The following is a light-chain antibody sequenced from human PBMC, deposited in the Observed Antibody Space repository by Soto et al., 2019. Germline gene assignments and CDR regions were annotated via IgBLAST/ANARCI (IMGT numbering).Light chain of an antibody. V-gene: IGKV3-11*01. Sequence: EIVLTQSPATLSLSPGERATLSYRASQTVSSYLLWYQQKPGQAPRLLIYDASNRATGIPARFSGSGSETDFTLTISSLEPEDFAVYFCQQRMNWPLTFGQGTRLEIK. CDR1: QTVSSY. CDR2: DAS. CDR3: QQRMNWPLT. J-gene: IGKJ5*01.